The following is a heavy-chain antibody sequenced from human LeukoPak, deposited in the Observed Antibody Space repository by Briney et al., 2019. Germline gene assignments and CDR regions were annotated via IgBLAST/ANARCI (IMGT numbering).Heavy chain of an antibody. CDR3: TRDHCSFANCYEDYYYGMDV. Sequence: ASVKVSCKASGYTFTSYGISWVRQAPGQGLEWMGWINPNNGGTTYAQNFQGRVTITRDTSISTAYMELSRLRSDDSAIYYCTRDHCSFANCYEDYYYGMDVWGQGTTVTVSS. J-gene: IGHJ6*02. CDR1: GYTFTSYG. V-gene: IGHV1-2*02. D-gene: IGHD2-2*01. CDR2: INPNNGGT.